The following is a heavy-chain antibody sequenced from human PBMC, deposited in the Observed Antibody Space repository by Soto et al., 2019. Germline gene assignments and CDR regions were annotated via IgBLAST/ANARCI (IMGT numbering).Heavy chain of an antibody. CDR3: AKTTGRTGWDHFDS. J-gene: IGHJ4*02. V-gene: IGHV3-9*01. CDR2: IHWNSGIT. Sequence: EVQLVESGGGLIQPGGSLRLSCAASGFTFDDYAMHWVRQAPGKGLEWVSGIHWNSGITGYADSVRGRFTISRDNAKSALYLQMSSLRAEDTALYHCAKTTGRTGWDHFDSWGQGTLVTVSS. CDR1: GFTFDDYA. D-gene: IGHD3-10*01.